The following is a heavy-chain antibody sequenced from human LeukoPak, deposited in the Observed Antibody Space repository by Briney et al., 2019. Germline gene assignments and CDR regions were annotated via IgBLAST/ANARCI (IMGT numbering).Heavy chain of an antibody. Sequence: SQTLSLTCAISGDSVSSTSSAWNWVRQSPSRGLEWLGRTYYRSKWYKYYAVSVKGRITINPDTSKNQFSLQLNSVTPENTAVYYCARGPSYFQHWGQGTLVTVSS. V-gene: IGHV6-1*01. CDR2: TYYRSKWYK. J-gene: IGHJ1*01. CDR3: ARGPSYFQH. CDR1: GDSVSSTSSA.